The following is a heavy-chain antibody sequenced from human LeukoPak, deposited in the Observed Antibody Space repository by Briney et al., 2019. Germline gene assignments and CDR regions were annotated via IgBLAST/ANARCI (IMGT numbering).Heavy chain of an antibody. CDR3: ARPKRPGYSSSWWAY. J-gene: IGHJ4*02. V-gene: IGHV4-34*01. CDR2: INHSGST. D-gene: IGHD6-13*01. Sequence: PSETLSLTCRVYGGSFSGYYWSWIRQSPGRRLEWLGEINHSGSTNYHPSLRSRLTISVDTSKNQFSLKLSSVTAADTAVYYCARPKRPGYSSSWWAYWGQGTLVTVSS. CDR1: GGSFSGYY.